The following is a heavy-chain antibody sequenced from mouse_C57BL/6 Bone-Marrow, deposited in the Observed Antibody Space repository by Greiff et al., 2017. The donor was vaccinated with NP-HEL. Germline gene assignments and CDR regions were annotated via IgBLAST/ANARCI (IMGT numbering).Heavy chain of an antibody. V-gene: IGHV3-3*01. Sequence: EVQLKESGPSLVRPSQTLSLTCTVTGFSINSDCYWIWIRQFPGNKLEYIGYTFYSGITYYNPSLESRTYITRDTTKNQFSLKLSSVTTENTATYSAAGDGGNYDYWGQGTTLTVSS. CDR3: AGDGGNYDY. D-gene: IGHD2-1*01. CDR1: GFSINSDCY. CDR2: TFYSGIT. J-gene: IGHJ2*01.